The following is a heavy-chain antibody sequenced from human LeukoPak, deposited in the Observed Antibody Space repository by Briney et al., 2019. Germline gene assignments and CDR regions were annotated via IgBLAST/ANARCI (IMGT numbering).Heavy chain of an antibody. V-gene: IGHV4-30-2*01. J-gene: IGHJ4*02. D-gene: IGHD3-10*01. CDR2: IYHSGST. CDR1: GGSISSGGYS. CDR3: ARGTYYYGSGTHYYFDH. Sequence: RSETLSLTCAVSGGSISSGGYSWSWIRQPPGKGLEWIGYIYHSGSTYYNPSLKSRVTISVDRSKNQFSLKLGSVTAADTAVYYCARGTYYYGSGTHYYFDHWGQGTLVTVSS.